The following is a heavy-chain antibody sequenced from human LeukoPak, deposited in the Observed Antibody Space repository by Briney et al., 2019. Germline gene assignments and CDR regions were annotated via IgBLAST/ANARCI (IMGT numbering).Heavy chain of an antibody. CDR1: GFTFSSYA. J-gene: IGHJ4*02. CDR3: ARRVYSTSWSYYFDY. D-gene: IGHD6-13*01. CDR2: ISGSGGST. V-gene: IGHV3-23*01. Sequence: PGGSLRLSCAASGFTFSSYAMSWVRQAPGKGLEWVSAISGSGGSTYYADSVKGRFTISRDNSKNTLYLQMNSLRAEDTAVYYCARRVYSTSWSYYFDYWGQGTLVTVSS.